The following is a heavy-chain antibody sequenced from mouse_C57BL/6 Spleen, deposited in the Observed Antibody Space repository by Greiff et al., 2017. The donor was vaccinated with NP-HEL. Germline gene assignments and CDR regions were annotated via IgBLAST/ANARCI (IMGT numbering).Heavy chain of an antibody. D-gene: IGHD2-2*01. Sequence: QVQLQQSGAELVRPGTSVKVSCKASGYAFTNYLIEWVKQRPGQGLEWIGVINPGSGGTNYNEKFKGKATLTADKSSSTAYMQLSSLTSEDSAVYFCARSTMVTTAYFDYWGQGTTLTVSS. CDR1: GYAFTNYL. CDR3: ARSTMVTTAYFDY. V-gene: IGHV1-54*01. J-gene: IGHJ2*01. CDR2: INPGSGGT.